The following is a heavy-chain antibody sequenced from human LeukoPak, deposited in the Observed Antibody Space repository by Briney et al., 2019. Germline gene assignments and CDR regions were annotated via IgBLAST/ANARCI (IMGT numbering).Heavy chain of an antibody. CDR1: GYTLTELS. Sequence: GASVKVSCKVSGYTLTELSMHWVRQAPGKGLEWMGGFDPEDGETIYAQKFQGRVTMTEDTSTDTAYMELSSLRSEDTAVYYCATRVLRYFDLQRAFDIWGQGTMVTVSS. CDR2: FDPEDGET. V-gene: IGHV1-24*01. CDR3: ATRVLRYFDLQRAFDI. J-gene: IGHJ3*02. D-gene: IGHD3-9*01.